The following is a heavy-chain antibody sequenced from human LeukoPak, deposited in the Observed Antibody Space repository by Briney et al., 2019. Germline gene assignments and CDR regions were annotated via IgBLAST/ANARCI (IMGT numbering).Heavy chain of an antibody. V-gene: IGHV4-4*07. D-gene: IGHD3-16*02. CDR3: ARAGYTISSYRFDY. CDR1: GGSINSYW. J-gene: IGHJ4*02. Sequence: PSETQSLTCSVSGGSINSYWWSWIRQPAGKGLEFIGRIYTTGMTNYNPSLKSRVSMSVDTSKNKFSLELRSVTAADTAVYFCARAGYTISSYRFDYWGQGALVTVSS. CDR2: IYTTGMT.